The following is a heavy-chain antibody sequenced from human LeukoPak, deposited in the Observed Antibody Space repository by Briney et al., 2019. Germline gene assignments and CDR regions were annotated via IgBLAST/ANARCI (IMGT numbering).Heavy chain of an antibody. CDR3: ARARGDIVVVPAAIWFDP. V-gene: IGHV1-2*02. CDR2: IKPNNGGT. J-gene: IGHJ5*02. D-gene: IGHD2-2*01. CDR1: GYTFTGYY. Sequence: ASVTVSCKASGYTFTGYYMHWVRQAPGQGLEWMGWIKPNNGGTNYAQKFQGRVTMTRDTSISTAYMELSRLRFDDTAVYYCARARGDIVVVPAAIWFDPWGQGTLVTVSS.